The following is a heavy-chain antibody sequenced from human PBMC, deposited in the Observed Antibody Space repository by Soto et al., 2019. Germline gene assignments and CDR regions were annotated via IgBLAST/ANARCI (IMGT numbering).Heavy chain of an antibody. V-gene: IGHV3-23*01. CDR1: GFTFTTYG. CDR3: AKMRVRYYGSDAGAYMDV. J-gene: IGHJ6*03. D-gene: IGHD3-10*01. Sequence: EVRLLESGGGLVQPGGSLRLSCAASGFTFTTYGMGWVRQAPGKGLEYVSSITDSGGSTYYADSVKGRFTISRDNFKNTLYVRMNSLRAEDKAVYYCAKMRVRYYGSDAGAYMDVWGKGTTVTVSS. CDR2: ITDSGGST.